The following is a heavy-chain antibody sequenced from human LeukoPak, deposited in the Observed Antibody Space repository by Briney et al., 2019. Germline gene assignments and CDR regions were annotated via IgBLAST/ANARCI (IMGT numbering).Heavy chain of an antibody. V-gene: IGHV1-18*01. D-gene: IGHD3-16*01. CDR1: GYIFTRYG. Sequence: ASVSVSCRASGYIFTRYGISWVRQAPGKGREWVGCISAYRGNTVYAQSLEGRVNMTIDTSTRTVYMELRSLRSVDTAVYYCARDGGRSYDLDYWGQGTLVTVSS. J-gene: IGHJ4*02. CDR3: ARDGGRSYDLDY. CDR2: ISAYRGNT.